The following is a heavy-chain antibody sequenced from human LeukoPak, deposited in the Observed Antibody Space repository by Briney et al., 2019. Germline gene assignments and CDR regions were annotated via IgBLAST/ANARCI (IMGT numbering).Heavy chain of an antibody. D-gene: IGHD4-11*01. V-gene: IGHV5-51*01. Sequence: GAPLKTCSEGAGYSFTSYWICWVRQLPGKGVGWMGIIYPGDSDTRYSPSFQGQVTISADKSISTAYLQWSSLKASDTAMYYCARRTDPYYSNYVHLDYWGQGTLVTVSS. CDR3: ARRTDPYYSNYVHLDY. CDR2: IYPGDSDT. J-gene: IGHJ4*02. CDR1: GYSFTSYW.